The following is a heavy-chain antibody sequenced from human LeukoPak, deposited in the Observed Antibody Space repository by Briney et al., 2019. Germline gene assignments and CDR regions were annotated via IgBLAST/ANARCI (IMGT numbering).Heavy chain of an antibody. V-gene: IGHV3-30*18. D-gene: IGHD2-2*01. Sequence: PWGSLRLSCAASGFTFTSYGMHWVRQAPGKGLEWVAVISYDGSNKYYADSVKGRFTISRANSKNTLYLQMNSLRAEDTAVYYCAKWVDQLLGFFDYWGQGTLVTVSS. J-gene: IGHJ4*02. CDR1: GFTFTSYG. CDR2: ISYDGSNK. CDR3: AKWVDQLLGFFDY.